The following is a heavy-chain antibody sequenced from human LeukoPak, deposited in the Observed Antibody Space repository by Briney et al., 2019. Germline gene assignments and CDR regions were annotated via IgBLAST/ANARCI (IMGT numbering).Heavy chain of an antibody. CDR1: GYTFINHD. CDR2: MNPYSGNT. J-gene: IGHJ4*02. V-gene: IGHV1-8*01. Sequence: ASVKVSCKASGYTFINHDINWVRQATGQGLEWMGRMNPYSGNTGYAQKFQGRVTMTRNTSISTAYMELSSLRSEDTAVYYCARAVAAAVTLPYYFDYWGQGTLVTVSS. CDR3: ARAVAAAVTLPYYFDY. D-gene: IGHD6-13*01.